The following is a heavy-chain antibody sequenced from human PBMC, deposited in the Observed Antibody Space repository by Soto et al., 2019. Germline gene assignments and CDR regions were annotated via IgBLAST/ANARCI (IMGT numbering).Heavy chain of an antibody. Sequence: ASVKVSCKASGYTFTGYYMHWVRQAPGQGLDWMGWINPNSGGTNYAQKFQGWVTMTRDTSISTAYMELSRLRSDDTAVYYCARDLMAHYYGSGSYPYYYGMDVWGQGTTVTVSS. J-gene: IGHJ6*02. CDR3: ARDLMAHYYGSGSYPYYYGMDV. CDR1: GYTFTGYY. V-gene: IGHV1-2*04. CDR2: INPNSGGT. D-gene: IGHD3-10*01.